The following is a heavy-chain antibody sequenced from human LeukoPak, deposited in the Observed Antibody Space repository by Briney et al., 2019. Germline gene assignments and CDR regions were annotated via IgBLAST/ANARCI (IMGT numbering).Heavy chain of an antibody. CDR3: ASLNIAVAGTFDY. D-gene: IGHD6-19*01. CDR1: GFTFSSYA. Sequence: GRSLRLSCAASGFTFSSYAMHWVRQAPGNGPEWVAVISYDGSNKYYADSMKGRFTISRDNSKNTLFLQMNSLRAEDTAVYYCASLNIAVAGTFDYWGQGTLVTVSS. V-gene: IGHV3-30-3*01. CDR2: ISYDGSNK. J-gene: IGHJ4*02.